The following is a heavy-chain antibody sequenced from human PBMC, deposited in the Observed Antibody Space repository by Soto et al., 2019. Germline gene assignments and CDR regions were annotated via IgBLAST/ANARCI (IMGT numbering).Heavy chain of an antibody. CDR2: ISAYNGNT. D-gene: IGHD1-26*01. V-gene: IGHV1-18*01. CDR1: GYTFTSYG. CDR3: GRGRSGQIVVCD. J-gene: IGHJ1*01. Sequence: GASVKVSCEASGYTFTSYGISWVRQAPGQGLEWMGWISAYNGNTNYAQKFQGRVTLTTETSTTTAYMELRSLRSDDTAVYYCGRGRSGQIVVCDWGQRTPVTV.